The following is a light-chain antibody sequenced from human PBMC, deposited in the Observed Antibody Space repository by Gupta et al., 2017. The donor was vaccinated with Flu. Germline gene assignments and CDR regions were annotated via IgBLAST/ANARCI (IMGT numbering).Light chain of an antibody. CDR2: KTS. CDR1: QSMSSV. CDR3: QVKQT. J-gene: IGKJ2*01. Sequence: MTQFPSPLSASVGDRVTITCRASQSMSSVLAWYQQKPGKAPIILIYKTSSLKSGGPSRFSGSGSGTAFTLTINSLQPYDSSTYYWQVKQTFGHGTKLKIK. V-gene: IGKV1-5*03.